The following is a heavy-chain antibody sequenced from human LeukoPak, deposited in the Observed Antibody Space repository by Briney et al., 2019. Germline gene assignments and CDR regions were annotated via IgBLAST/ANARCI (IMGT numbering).Heavy chain of an antibody. V-gene: IGHV4-59*01. CDR1: GDSINSYY. D-gene: IGHD6-19*01. J-gene: IGHJ4*02. CDR3: TSTTYRRGRYNFGY. Sequence: PSETLSLTCTVSGDSINSYYWSWIRQPPGKGLEWIGCIYYSGSTNYNPSVKSRVTISVDTSKKQFSLKLSSVIAADTAVYYCTSTTYRRGRYNFGYWGQGTLVTVSS. CDR2: IYYSGST.